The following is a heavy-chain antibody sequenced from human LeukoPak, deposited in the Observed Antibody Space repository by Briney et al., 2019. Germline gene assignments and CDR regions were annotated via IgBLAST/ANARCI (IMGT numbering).Heavy chain of an antibody. CDR3: ASFLWFGELSGFDP. D-gene: IGHD3-10*01. J-gene: IGHJ5*02. Sequence: PSQTLSLTCTVSGVSMRTYGYSWNWIRQHPGKGLEWIGYISYSGNTYYNPSLESRLIISVDTSANQFSLTLTSMTAADTAVYYCASFLWFGELSGFDPWGQGTLVTVSS. CDR1: GVSMRTYGYS. CDR2: ISYSGNT. V-gene: IGHV4-31*03.